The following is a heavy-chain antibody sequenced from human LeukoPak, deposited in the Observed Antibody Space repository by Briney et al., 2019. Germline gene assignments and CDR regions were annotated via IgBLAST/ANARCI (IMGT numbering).Heavy chain of an antibody. CDR1: GYTFTDYY. CDR3: ARDLGYDEYYYGVDV. J-gene: IGHJ6*02. Sequence: ASVKVSFKASGYTFTDYYMHWVGQAPGQELEWMGWINPNSGDTNYAQKFQGRVTMTRDTSISTAHKELSRLRSDDTAVYYCARDLGYDEYYYGVDVWGQGTTVTVSS. D-gene: IGHD5-12*01. CDR2: INPNSGDT. V-gene: IGHV1-2*02.